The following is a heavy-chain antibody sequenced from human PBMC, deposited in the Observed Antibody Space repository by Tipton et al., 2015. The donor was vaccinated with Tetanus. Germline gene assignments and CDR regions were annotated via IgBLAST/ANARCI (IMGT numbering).Heavy chain of an antibody. CDR2: IYYSGST. CDR3: ARHVSGDFWSGYYTNGDAFDI. Sequence: LRLSCTVSGGSISSYYWSWIRQPPGKGLEWIGYIYYSGSTNYNPSLKSRVTISVDTSKNQFSLKLSSVTAADTAVYYCARHVSGDFWSGYYTNGDAFDIWGQGTMVTVSS. D-gene: IGHD3-3*01. J-gene: IGHJ3*02. V-gene: IGHV4-59*08. CDR1: GGSISSYY.